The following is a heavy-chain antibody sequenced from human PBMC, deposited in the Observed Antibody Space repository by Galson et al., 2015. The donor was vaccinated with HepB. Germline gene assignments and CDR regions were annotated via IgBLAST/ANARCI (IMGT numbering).Heavy chain of an antibody. CDR3: ARRSGTSVHLDY. V-gene: IGHV1-46*01. CDR2: INPSGGST. D-gene: IGHD2-2*01. Sequence: SVKVSCKASGYTFSNYYIHWVRQAPGQGLEWVGIINPSGGSTTYAQEFQGRVTMSRDTSTATVYMELSSLRSEDTAVYYCARRSGTSVHLDYWGQGTLVAVAS. CDR1: GYTFSNYY. J-gene: IGHJ4*02.